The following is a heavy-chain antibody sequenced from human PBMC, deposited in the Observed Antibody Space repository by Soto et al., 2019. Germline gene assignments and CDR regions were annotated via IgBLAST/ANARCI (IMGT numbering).Heavy chain of an antibody. J-gene: IGHJ3*02. CDR1: GYSFTSYW. Sequence: EVQLVQSGAEVKKPGESLRISCKGSGYSFTSYWISWVRQMPGKGLEWMGRIDPSDSYTNYSPSFQGHVTISADKSISTAYLQWSSLKASDTAMYYCARRRRITMLREGDHDAFDIWGQGTMVTVSS. CDR2: IDPSDSYT. D-gene: IGHD3-10*01. V-gene: IGHV5-10-1*03. CDR3: ARRRRITMLREGDHDAFDI.